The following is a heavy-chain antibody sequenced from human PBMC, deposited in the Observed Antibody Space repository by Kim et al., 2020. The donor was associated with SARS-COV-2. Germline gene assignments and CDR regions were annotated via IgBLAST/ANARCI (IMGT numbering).Heavy chain of an antibody. CDR2: ITSSGSKI. Sequence: GGSLRLSCAASGFSFNIYAMNWVRQAPGKGLEWISSITSSGSKIHYAEAVKGRFTISRDNAKNSLHLLITTLRVEETGVYFCARDRDFGKYRYGLDVWGQGTTVTVSS. J-gene: IGHJ6*02. V-gene: IGHV3-21*01. CDR3: ARDRDFGKYRYGLDV. CDR1: GFSFNIYA. D-gene: IGHD2-2*02.